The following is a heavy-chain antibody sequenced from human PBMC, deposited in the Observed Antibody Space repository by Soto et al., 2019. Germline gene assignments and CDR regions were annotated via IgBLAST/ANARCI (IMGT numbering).Heavy chain of an antibody. Sequence: ESGGGLVQPGGSLRLSCAASGFTFSSYSMNWVRQAPGKGLEWVSYISSSSSTIYYADSVKGRFTISRDNAKNSLYLQMNSLRAEDTAVYYCARDLGEQWPTEQRRGFDYWGQGTLVTVSS. D-gene: IGHD6-19*01. V-gene: IGHV3-48*01. CDR1: GFTFSSYS. J-gene: IGHJ4*02. CDR3: ARDLGEQWPTEQRRGFDY. CDR2: ISSSSSTI.